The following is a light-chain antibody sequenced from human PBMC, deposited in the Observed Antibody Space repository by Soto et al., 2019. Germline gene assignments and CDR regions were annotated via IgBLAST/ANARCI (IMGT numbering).Light chain of an antibody. J-gene: IGLJ3*02. CDR2: ANN. Sequence: QSVLTQPPSASETPGQRVTISCSGTSSNIGSNTVNWYQQLPGTAPKLLIFANNPRPSGVPDRFSGSKSGTSASLVISGLQSEDEADYYCAAWDDSLNGPVFGGGTKAHRP. CDR1: SSNIGSNT. CDR3: AAWDDSLNGPV. V-gene: IGLV1-44*01.